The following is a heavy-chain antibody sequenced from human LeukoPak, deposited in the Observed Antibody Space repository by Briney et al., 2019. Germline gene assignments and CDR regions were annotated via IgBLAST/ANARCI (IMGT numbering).Heavy chain of an antibody. J-gene: IGHJ4*02. CDR2: FDPEDGET. D-gene: IGHD3-10*01. CDR3: ATVGENYYGSGSLRAFDY. CDR1: GYTLTELS. V-gene: IGHV1-24*01. Sequence: ASVKVSCKVSGYTLTELSMHWVRRAPGKGLEWMGGFDPEDGETIYAQKFQGRVTMTEDTSTDTAYMELSSLRSEDTAVYYCATVGENYYGSGSLRAFDYWGQGTLVTVSS.